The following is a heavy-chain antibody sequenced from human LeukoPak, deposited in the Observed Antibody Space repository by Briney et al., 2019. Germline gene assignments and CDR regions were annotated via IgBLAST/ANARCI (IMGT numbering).Heavy chain of an antibody. Sequence: GGSLRLSCAASGFTFSSYSMHWVRQAPGKGLEWLAFIRYDGSNKYYADSVKGRFTISKDNSKNTVSLEMNSLRAEDTAVYYCARGPPTVLFTNYVRSIRFDPWGQGILVTVSS. J-gene: IGHJ5*02. CDR1: GFTFSSYS. CDR3: ARGPPTVLFTNYVRSIRFDP. D-gene: IGHD3-16*01. V-gene: IGHV3-30*02. CDR2: IRYDGSNK.